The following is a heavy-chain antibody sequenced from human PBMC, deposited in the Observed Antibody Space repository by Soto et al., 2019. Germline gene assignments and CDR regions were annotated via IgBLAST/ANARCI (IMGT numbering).Heavy chain of an antibody. V-gene: IGHV4-31*03. D-gene: IGHD2-15*01. CDR2: IYYSGST. J-gene: IGHJ4*02. CDR1: GGSISSGGYY. CDR3: ARDRCSGGSCYCVDY. Sequence: QVQLQESGPGLVKPSQTLSLTCTVSGGSISSGGYYWSWIRQHPGKGLEGIGYIYYSGSTYYNPSLKSRVTISVDTSKNQFSLKLSSVTAADTAVYYCARDRCSGGSCYCVDYWGQGTLVTVSS.